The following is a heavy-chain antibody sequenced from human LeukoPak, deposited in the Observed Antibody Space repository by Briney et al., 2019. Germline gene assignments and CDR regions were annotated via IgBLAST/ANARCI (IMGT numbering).Heavy chain of an antibody. CDR3: ARQHDSYYYYYIDA. J-gene: IGHJ6*03. V-gene: IGHV4-38-2*01. Sequence: PSETLSLTCAVSGYSISNGYYWVWIRQPPGRGLEWIGSLYHSDSAYYNTSLRSRVSMSVDTSKNQFSLTLSFVTAAETAVYYCARQHDSYYYYYIDAWGSGTTVTVSS. CDR2: LYHSDSA. CDR1: GYSISNGYY.